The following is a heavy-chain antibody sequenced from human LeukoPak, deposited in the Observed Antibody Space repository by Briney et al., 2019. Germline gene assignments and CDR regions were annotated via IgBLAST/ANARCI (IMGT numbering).Heavy chain of an antibody. J-gene: IGHJ5*02. Sequence: SETLSLTCTVSGGSTSSYYWSWIRQLPGKGLEWIGYIHYTGSTNYNPSLKSRITISVDTSKNQFSLKLNSVTAADTAVYYCARGPPEGPDNWFDPWGQGTLVTVSS. CDR1: GGSTSSYY. V-gene: IGHV4-59*01. CDR2: IHYTGST. CDR3: ARGPPEGPDNWFDP.